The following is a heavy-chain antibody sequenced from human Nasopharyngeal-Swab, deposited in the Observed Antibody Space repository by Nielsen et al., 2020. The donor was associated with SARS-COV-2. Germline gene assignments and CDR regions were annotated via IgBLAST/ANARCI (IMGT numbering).Heavy chain of an antibody. CDR1: GDTFSSYA. CDR3: ASRRGGYYDILTGYSEKNYWYFDL. V-gene: IGHV1-69*04. D-gene: IGHD3-9*01. Sequence: SVKVSCKASGDTFSSYAISWVRQAPGQGLEWMGRIIPILGIANYAQKFQGRVTITADKSTSTAYTELSSLRSEDTAVYYCASRRGGYYDILTGYSEKNYWYFDLWGRGTLVTVSS. CDR2: IIPILGIA. J-gene: IGHJ2*01.